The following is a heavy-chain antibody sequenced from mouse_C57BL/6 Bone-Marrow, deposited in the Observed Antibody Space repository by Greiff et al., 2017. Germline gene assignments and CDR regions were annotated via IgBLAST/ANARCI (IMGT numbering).Heavy chain of an antibody. V-gene: IGHV1-55*01. CDR1: GYTFTSYW. CDR2: ICRGSGST. Sequence: QVQLQQPGADLVKPGASLKISCTASGYTFTSYWITWVQQTPGQGLEWIGDICRGSGSTNYTEKFKSQATLTVDTSYSTAYMQLSSLTSEDAAVYYCERVDYWGQGTSLTVSS. CDR3: ERVDY. J-gene: IGHJ2*02.